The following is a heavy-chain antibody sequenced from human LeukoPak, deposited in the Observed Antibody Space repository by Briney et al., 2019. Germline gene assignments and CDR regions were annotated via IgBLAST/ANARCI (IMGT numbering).Heavy chain of an antibody. D-gene: IGHD3-9*01. V-gene: IGHV1-2*02. CDR1: GYTFTAYY. CDR3: AGGMTGGDY. J-gene: IGHJ4*02. Sequence: GASVKVSCKASGYTFTAYYIHWVRPAAGQGLEWMGWINPNSGDTNCAQKFQGRVTMTRDTSISTAYMELGRLKSDDTALYYCAGGMTGGDYWGQGTLVTVSS. CDR2: INPNSGDT.